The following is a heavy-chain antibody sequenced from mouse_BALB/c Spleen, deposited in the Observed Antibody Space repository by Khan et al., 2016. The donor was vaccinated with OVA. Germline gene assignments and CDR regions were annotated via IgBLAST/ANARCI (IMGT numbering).Heavy chain of an antibody. Sequence: EVQLQQSGPELVKPGASVKISCKASGYSFTGYFMNWVMQSHGKSLEWIGRINPHIGETFYNQKFKDKATLTVDESSTTAHMELRSLSSEDSAVYYCARKNGSDFDYWGQGPTLTVSS. J-gene: IGHJ2*01. V-gene: IGHV1-20*02. D-gene: IGHD1-1*01. CDR3: ARKNGSDFDY. CDR2: INPHIGET. CDR1: GYSFTGYF.